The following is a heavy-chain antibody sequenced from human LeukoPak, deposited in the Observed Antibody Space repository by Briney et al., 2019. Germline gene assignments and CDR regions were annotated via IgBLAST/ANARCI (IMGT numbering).Heavy chain of an antibody. D-gene: IGHD5-24*01. CDR1: GGSISSSSYY. CDR3: ARAGDGYNLLFDY. Sequence: PSETLSLTCTVSGGSISSSSYYWGWIRQPPGKGLEWIGSIYYGGSTYYNLSLKSRVTISVDTSKNQFSLKVSSVAAADTAVYYCARAGDGYNLLFDYWGQGTLVTVSS. J-gene: IGHJ4*02. CDR2: IYYGGST. V-gene: IGHV4-39*01.